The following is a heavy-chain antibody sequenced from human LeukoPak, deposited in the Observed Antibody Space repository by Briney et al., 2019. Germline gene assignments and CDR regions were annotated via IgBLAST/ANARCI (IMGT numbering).Heavy chain of an antibody. V-gene: IGHV1-69*04. CDR1: GGTFSSYA. CDR2: IIPILGIA. J-gene: IGHJ3*02. CDR3: ARKRTVTAIPHDAFAI. D-gene: IGHD2-21*02. Sequence: SVKVSCKASGGTFSSYAISWVRQAPGQGLEWMGRIIPILGIANYTQKFQGRVTITADKSTSTAYMELSSLRSEDTAVYYCARKRTVTAIPHDAFAIWGQGTMVTVSS.